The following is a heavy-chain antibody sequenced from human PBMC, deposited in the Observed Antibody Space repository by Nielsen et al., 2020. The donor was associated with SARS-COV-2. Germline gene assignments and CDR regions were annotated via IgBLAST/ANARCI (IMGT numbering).Heavy chain of an antibody. CDR3: ARQFRAAAGLGWFDP. CDR1: GYSFTSYW. D-gene: IGHD6-13*01. V-gene: IGHV5-10-1*01. CDR2: IDPSDSYT. J-gene: IGHJ5*02. Sequence: GESLKISCKGSGYSFTSYWISWVRQMPGKGLEWMGRIDPSDSYTNYSPSFQGHVTISADKSISTAYLQWSSLKASDTAMYYCARQFRAAAGLGWFDPWGQGTLVTVS.